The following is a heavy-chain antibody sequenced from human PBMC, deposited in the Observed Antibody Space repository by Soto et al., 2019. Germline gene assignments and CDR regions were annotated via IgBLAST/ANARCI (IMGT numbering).Heavy chain of an antibody. D-gene: IGHD1-1*01. CDR1: GYTFTSYD. CDR2: MNPNSGNT. Sequence: ASVKVSCKASGYTFTSYDINWVRQATGQGLEWMGWMNPNSGNTVYAQKFQDRVTMTRNTSISTAYMELSSLRPEDTAVYYCARERNMYGMDVWGQGTTVNVSS. J-gene: IGHJ6*02. V-gene: IGHV1-8*01. CDR3: ARERNMYGMDV.